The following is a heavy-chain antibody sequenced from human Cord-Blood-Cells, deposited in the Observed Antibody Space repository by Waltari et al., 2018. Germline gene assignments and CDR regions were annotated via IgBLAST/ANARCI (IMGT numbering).Heavy chain of an antibody. CDR1: GGSISSGDYY. J-gene: IGHJ4*02. Sequence: QVQLQESGPGLVKPSQTLSLTCTVSGGSISSGDYYWSWIRQPPGKGLEWICYIYYSGTPYYTPSFRSQVTISLDTSNNQFSLKLSSVTAADTALSYCAMGYVSGSYYFDYWGQRTLFTISP. V-gene: IGHV4-30-4*01. CDR3: AMGYVSGSYYFDY. D-gene: IGHD3-10*01. CDR2: IYYSGTP.